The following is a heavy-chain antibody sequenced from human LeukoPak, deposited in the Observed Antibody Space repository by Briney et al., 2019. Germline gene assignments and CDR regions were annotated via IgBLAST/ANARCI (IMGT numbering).Heavy chain of an antibody. Sequence: GGSLRLSCAASGFTFSSYAMSWVRQAPGKGLEWVSAISGSGGSTYYADSVKGRFTISRDNSKNTLYLQMNSLRAEDTAVYYCARFSYYYGSGSYWLDYWGQGTLVTVSS. CDR1: GFTFSSYA. J-gene: IGHJ4*02. D-gene: IGHD3-10*01. CDR3: ARFSYYYGSGSYWLDY. V-gene: IGHV3-23*01. CDR2: ISGSGGST.